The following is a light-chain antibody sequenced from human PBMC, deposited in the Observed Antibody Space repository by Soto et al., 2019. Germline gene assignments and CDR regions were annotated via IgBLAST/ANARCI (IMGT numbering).Light chain of an antibody. Sequence: QSVLTQPASVSGSPGQSITISCAGTGGDIGAYNYVSWYQQHPGKAPKLMIYEVIRRPSGISNRFSGSKSGNTASLTISTLQAEDEADYYCSSYTTISTVVFGGGTQLTVL. CDR2: EVI. CDR1: GGDIGAYNY. J-gene: IGLJ3*02. V-gene: IGLV2-14*01. CDR3: SSYTTISTVV.